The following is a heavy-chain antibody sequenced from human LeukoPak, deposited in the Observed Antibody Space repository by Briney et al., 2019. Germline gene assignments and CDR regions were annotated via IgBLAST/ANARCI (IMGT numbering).Heavy chain of an antibody. CDR3: ARLYYGSGTTNDY. CDR1: GFTFSSYA. J-gene: IGHJ4*02. CDR2: IYSGGST. V-gene: IGHV3-66*04. D-gene: IGHD3-10*01. Sequence: GGSLRLSCAASGFTFSSYAMSWVRQAPGKGLEWVSVIYSGGSTYYADSVKGRFTISRDNSKNTLYLQMNSLRAEDTAVYYCARLYYGSGTTNDYWGQGTLVTVSS.